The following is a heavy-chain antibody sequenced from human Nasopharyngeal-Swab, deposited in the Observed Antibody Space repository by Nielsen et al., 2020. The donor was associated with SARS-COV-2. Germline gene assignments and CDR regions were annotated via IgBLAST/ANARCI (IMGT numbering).Heavy chain of an antibody. CDR2: ISGSGGST. D-gene: IGHD3-10*02. Sequence: GESLKIPCAASGFTFSSYAMSWVRQAPGKGLEWVSAISGSGGSTYYADSVKGRFTISRDNSKNTLYLQMNSLRAEDTAVYYCAKAPRGITMSYFQHWGQGTLVTVSS. CDR3: AKAPRGITMSYFQH. CDR1: GFTFSSYA. J-gene: IGHJ1*01. V-gene: IGHV3-23*01.